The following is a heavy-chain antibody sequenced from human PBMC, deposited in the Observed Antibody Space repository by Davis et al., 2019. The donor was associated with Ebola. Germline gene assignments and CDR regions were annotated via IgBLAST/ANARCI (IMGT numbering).Heavy chain of an antibody. CDR3: ASTENTAMELDY. V-gene: IGHV4-30-4*01. D-gene: IGHD5-18*01. J-gene: IGHJ4*02. Sequence: PSETLSLTCTVSGGSISSGDYYWSWIRQPPGKGLEWIGYIYYSGSTYYNPSLKSRVTISVDTSKDQFSLKLSSVTAADTAVYYCASTENTAMELDYWGQGTLVTVSS. CDR1: GGSISSGDYY. CDR2: IYYSGST.